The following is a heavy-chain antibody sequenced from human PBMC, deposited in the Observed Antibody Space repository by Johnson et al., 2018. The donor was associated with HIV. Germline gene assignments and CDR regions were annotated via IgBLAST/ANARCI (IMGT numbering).Heavy chain of an antibody. J-gene: IGHJ3*02. D-gene: IGHD3-16*02. CDR2: INWHGGST. CDR1: GFTFSNYG. CDR3: ARGPIADDAFDI. Sequence: VQLVESGGGVVQPGGSLRLSCAASGFTFSNYGMSWVRQTPGKGLEWVSGINWHGGSTGYADSVKGRFTISRDNTKNSVYLQMNSLRVEDTAVYFCARGPIADDAFDIWGQGTMVTVSS. V-gene: IGHV3-20*04.